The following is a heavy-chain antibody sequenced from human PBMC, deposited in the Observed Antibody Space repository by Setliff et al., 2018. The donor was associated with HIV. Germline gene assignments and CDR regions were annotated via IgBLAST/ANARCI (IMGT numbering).Heavy chain of an antibody. CDR1: GFTFSDSY. J-gene: IGHJ4*02. Sequence: GSLRLSCAASGFTFSDSYMSWIRQAPGKGLEWISFISSSGSTTYHADSVKGRFTISRDNAKNSLYLQMNNLRAEDTAMYYCASPLIMTTVTKDYWGQGTLVTVSS. V-gene: IGHV3-11*04. D-gene: IGHD4-17*01. CDR3: ASPLIMTTVTKDY. CDR2: ISSSGSTT.